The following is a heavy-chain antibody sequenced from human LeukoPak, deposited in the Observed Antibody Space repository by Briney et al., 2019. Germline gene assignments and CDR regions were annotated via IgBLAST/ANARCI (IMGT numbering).Heavy chain of an antibody. CDR3: ASLNDPLPG. V-gene: IGHV4-34*01. CDR1: GGSFSGYY. Sequence: PSETLSLTCAVHGGSFSGYYWSWIRQPPGKGLEWIGEINHSGSTNYNPSLKSRVTIPVDTSKNQFSLKLSSVTAADTAVYYCASLNDPLPGWGQGTLVTVSS. J-gene: IGHJ4*02. CDR2: INHSGST. D-gene: IGHD1-1*01.